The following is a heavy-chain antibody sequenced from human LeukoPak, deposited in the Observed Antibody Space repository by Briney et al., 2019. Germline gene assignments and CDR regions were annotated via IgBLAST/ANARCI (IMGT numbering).Heavy chain of an antibody. CDR3: ARDSGYAFDI. D-gene: IGHD1-26*01. J-gene: IGHJ3*02. V-gene: IGHV3-64*01. CDR2: INSNGGST. CDR1: GFTFSSYA. Sequence: GGSLRLSCVASGFTFSSYAMHWVRQTPGKGLEYVSGINSNGGSTHYANSVKGRFTISRDNSKHTLYLQMGSLRTEDMAVYYCARDSGYAFDIWGQGTMVTVSS.